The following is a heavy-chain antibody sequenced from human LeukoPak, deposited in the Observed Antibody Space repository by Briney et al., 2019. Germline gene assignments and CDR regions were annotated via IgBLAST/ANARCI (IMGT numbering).Heavy chain of an antibody. CDR3: ARPKSSSGWNFDY. CDR1: GFTFSSYW. V-gene: IGHV3-7*05. D-gene: IGHD6-19*01. CDR2: VKQDGSGK. Sequence: GGSLRLSCAASGFTFSSYWMSWVRQAPGKGLEWVSTVKQDGSGKYYVDSVKGRFTISRDNAKNSLYLQMNSLRAEDTAVYYCARPKSSSGWNFDYWGQGTLVTVSS. J-gene: IGHJ4*02.